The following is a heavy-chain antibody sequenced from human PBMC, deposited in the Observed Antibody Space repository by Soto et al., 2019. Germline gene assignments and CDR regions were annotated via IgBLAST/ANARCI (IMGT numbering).Heavy chain of an antibody. V-gene: IGHV5-51*01. D-gene: IGHD6-19*01. Sequence: GESLKISCKGAGYSFTSYWIGWVRQMPGKGLEWMGIIYPGDSDTRYSPSFQGQVTISADKSISTAYLQWSSLKASDTAMYYCADTTYSSGWYRDYWGQGTLVTVSS. CDR3: ADTTYSSGWYRDY. J-gene: IGHJ4*02. CDR1: GYSFTSYW. CDR2: IYPGDSDT.